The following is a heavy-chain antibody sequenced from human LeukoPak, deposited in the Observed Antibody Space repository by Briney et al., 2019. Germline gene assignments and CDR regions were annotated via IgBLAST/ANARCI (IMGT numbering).Heavy chain of an antibody. J-gene: IGHJ3*02. CDR1: GYSFTTYW. V-gene: IGHV5-10-1*01. CDR3: ARHVDYSGTDI. Sequence: HGESLKISCKGSGYSFTTYWISWVRQMPGKGLEWMGRIDPSDSYTNYSPSFQGHVTISVDKSISTACLQWSSLKASDTAMYYCARHVDYSGTDIWGQGTMVIVSS. CDR2: IDPSDSYT. D-gene: IGHD6-25*01.